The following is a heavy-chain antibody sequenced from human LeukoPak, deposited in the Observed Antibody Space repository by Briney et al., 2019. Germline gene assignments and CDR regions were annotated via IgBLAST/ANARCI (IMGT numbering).Heavy chain of an antibody. V-gene: IGHV1-2*02. J-gene: IGHJ5*02. CDR1: GYTFTGYY. Sequence: GASVKVSCKASGYTFTGYYMHWVRQAPGQGLEWMGWINPNSGGTNYAQKFQGRVTMTRDTSIGTAYMELSRLRSDDTAVYYCARDPIQAYCGGDCYSDWFDPWGQGTLVTVSS. CDR3: ARDPIQAYCGGDCYSDWFDP. CDR2: INPNSGGT. D-gene: IGHD2-21*02.